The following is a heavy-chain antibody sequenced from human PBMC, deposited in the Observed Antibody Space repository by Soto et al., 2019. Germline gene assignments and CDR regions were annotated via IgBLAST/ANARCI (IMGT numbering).Heavy chain of an antibody. Sequence: ASVKVSCKASGYTFTSYAMHWVRQAPGQRLEWMGWINAGNGNTKYSQKFQGRVTITRDTSAGTAYMELSSLRSEDTAVYYCARALLWFGESNFDYWGQGTLVTVSS. CDR2: INAGNGNT. D-gene: IGHD3-10*01. V-gene: IGHV1-3*01. CDR3: ARALLWFGESNFDY. CDR1: GYTFTSYA. J-gene: IGHJ4*02.